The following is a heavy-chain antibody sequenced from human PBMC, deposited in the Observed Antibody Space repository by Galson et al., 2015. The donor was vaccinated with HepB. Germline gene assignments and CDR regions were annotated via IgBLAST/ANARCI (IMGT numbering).Heavy chain of an antibody. CDR2: IYHSGST. V-gene: IGHV4-38-2*01. J-gene: IGHJ4*02. CDR1: GYSISSGYY. D-gene: IGHD3-10*01. Sequence: ETLSLTCAVSGYSISSGYYWGWIRQPPGKGLEWIGSIYHSGSTYYSPSLKSRVTISVDTSKNQFSLKLSSVTAADTAVYYCASNVLLWFGERDYWGQGTLVTVSS. CDR3: ASNVLLWFGERDY.